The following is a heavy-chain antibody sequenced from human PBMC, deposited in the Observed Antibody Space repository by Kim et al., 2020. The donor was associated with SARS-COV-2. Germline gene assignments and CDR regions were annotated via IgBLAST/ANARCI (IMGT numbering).Heavy chain of an antibody. CDR3: ARGPRIAAAGQKRFDY. V-gene: IGHV4-34*01. Sequence: SETLSLTCAVYGGSFSGYYWSWIRQPPGKGLEWIGEINHSGSTNYNPSLKSRVTISVDTSKNQFSLKLSSVTAADTAVYYCARGPRIAAAGQKRFDYWGQGTLVTVSS. CDR1: GGSFSGYY. CDR2: INHSGST. J-gene: IGHJ4*02. D-gene: IGHD6-13*01.